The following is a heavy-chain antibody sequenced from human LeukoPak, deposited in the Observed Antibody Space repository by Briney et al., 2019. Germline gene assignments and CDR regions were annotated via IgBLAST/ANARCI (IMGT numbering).Heavy chain of an antibody. J-gene: IGHJ4*02. CDR1: GYSLTSYW. CDR2: IFPGDSDT. D-gene: IGHD6-13*01. CDR3: ARQSFGSWYYFDW. V-gene: IGHV5-51*01. Sequence: GESLKISCKTSGYSLTSYWIGWVRQMPGKGLEWMSIIFPGDSDTQYSPSFQGQVAISADKSVSTAYLQWSSLKASDTAMYYCARQSFGSWYYFDWWGQGTLVTVSS.